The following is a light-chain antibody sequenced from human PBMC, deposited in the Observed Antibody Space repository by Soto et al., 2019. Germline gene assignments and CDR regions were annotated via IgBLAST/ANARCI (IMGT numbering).Light chain of an antibody. J-gene: IGKJ1*01. Sequence: DIQMTQSPSSLSASVGDRVTITCRASQIIINYLNWYQQRPGKAPKLLIYLAYSLSSGVPTKFSGSGSGTDFTLTISVLQPEESATYYCQHTYKTPLTFGQGTKVEI. CDR2: LAY. CDR3: QHTYKTPLT. CDR1: QIIINY. V-gene: IGKV1-39*01.